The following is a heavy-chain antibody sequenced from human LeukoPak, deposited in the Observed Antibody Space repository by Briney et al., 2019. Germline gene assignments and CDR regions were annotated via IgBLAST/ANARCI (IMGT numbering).Heavy chain of an antibody. Sequence: ASVKVSCKASGYTFTSYGISWVRQAPGQGLEWMGWISAYNGNTNYAQKLQGRVTMTTDTSTSTAYMELRSLRSDDTVVYYCARDRTYCGGDCYSYGMDVWGQGTTVTVSS. V-gene: IGHV1-18*01. CDR2: ISAYNGNT. D-gene: IGHD2-21*02. J-gene: IGHJ6*02. CDR3: ARDRTYCGGDCYSYGMDV. CDR1: GYTFTSYG.